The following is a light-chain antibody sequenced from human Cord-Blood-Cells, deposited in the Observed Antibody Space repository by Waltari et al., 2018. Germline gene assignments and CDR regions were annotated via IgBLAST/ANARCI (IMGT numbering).Light chain of an antibody. CDR2: DTS. V-gene: IGLV7-46*01. J-gene: IGLJ7*01. CDR3: LLSYSGAAV. Sequence: QAVVTQEPSLPVSPGGPVTPTCGSSPGAVTSGHSPYWFQQKPGQAPRTLIYDTSNKHSWTPARFSGSLLGGKAALTLSGAQPEDEAEYYCLLSYSGAAVFGGGTQLTVL. CDR1: PGAVTSGHS.